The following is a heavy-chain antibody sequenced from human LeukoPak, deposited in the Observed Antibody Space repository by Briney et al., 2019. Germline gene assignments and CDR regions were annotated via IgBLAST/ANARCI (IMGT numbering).Heavy chain of an antibody. J-gene: IGHJ4*02. D-gene: IGHD3-3*01. CDR2: IFHNGHT. Sequence: PSETLSLTCTISGGSISSYYWSWTRQPPGKGLEWIGDIFHNGHTNYNPSLKSRVTMSVDTSKNQFSLKLTSVTAADTAVYYCARVLRGSFAYFEYWGQGTLVTVSS. CDR1: GGSISSYY. V-gene: IGHV4-59*01. CDR3: ARVLRGSFAYFEY.